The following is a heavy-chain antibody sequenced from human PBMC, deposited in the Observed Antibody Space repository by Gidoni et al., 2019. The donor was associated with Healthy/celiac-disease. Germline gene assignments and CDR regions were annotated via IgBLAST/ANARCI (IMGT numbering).Heavy chain of an antibody. CDR2: ISGSGGST. Sequence: EVQLLESGGGLVQPGGSLRLSCAASGFTFSSYAMSWVRQAPGKGLEWVSAISGSGGSTYYADSVKGRFTISRDNSKNTLYLQMNSLRAEDTAVYYCAKALYDSSGYHRTRGFYFDYWGQGTLVTVSS. V-gene: IGHV3-23*01. CDR3: AKALYDSSGYHRTRGFYFDY. J-gene: IGHJ4*02. CDR1: GFTFSSYA. D-gene: IGHD3-22*01.